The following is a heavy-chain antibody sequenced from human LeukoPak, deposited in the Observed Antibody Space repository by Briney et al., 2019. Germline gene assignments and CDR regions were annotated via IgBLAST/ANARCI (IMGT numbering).Heavy chain of an antibody. D-gene: IGHD6-19*01. CDR2: INHSGST. V-gene: IGHV4-34*01. Sequence: SETLSLTCAVYSGSFSGYYWSWIRQPPGKGLEWIGEINHSGSTNYNPSLKSRVTISVDTSKNQFSLKLSSVTAADTAVYYCATGWLGKHWGQGTLVTVSS. J-gene: IGHJ1*01. CDR1: SGSFSGYY. CDR3: ATGWLGKH.